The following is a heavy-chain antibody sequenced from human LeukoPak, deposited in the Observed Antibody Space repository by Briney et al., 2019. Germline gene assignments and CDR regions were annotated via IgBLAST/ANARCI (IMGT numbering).Heavy chain of an antibody. CDR2: IKQDGSEK. Sequence: GSLRLSCAAPGFTFSSYWMSWVRPAPGKGLEWVANIKQDGSEKYYVDSVKGRFTISRDNAKNSLYLPMNSLRAEDTAVYYCARWRYYDFWSTTLSPNFDYWGQGTLVTVSS. D-gene: IGHD3-3*01. V-gene: IGHV3-7*01. J-gene: IGHJ4*02. CDR3: ARWRYYDFWSTTLSPNFDY. CDR1: GFTFSSYW.